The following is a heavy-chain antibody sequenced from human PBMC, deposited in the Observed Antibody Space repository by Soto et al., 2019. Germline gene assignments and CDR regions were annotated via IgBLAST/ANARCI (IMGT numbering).Heavy chain of an antibody. CDR3: ARDRAEDY. CDR2: ISGTSSTI. V-gene: IGHV3-48*01. Sequence: EVQLVESGGGLVQPGGSLRLSCAASGFTFSGYSLNWVRQAPGKGLEWVSYISGTSSTIYYAASVEGRFTISRDNAKNSLYLQMNSRRAEDTAVYYCARDRAEDYWGQGTLVTVSS. J-gene: IGHJ4*02. CDR1: GFTFSGYS.